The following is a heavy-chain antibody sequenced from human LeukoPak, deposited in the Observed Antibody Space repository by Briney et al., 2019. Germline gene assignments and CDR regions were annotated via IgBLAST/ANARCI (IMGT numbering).Heavy chain of an antibody. CDR3: ARDPYSGGYGAYYYYYMDV. V-gene: IGHV3-21*01. CDR2: ITTSSSYM. CDR1: GFTFSAYN. D-gene: IGHD6-19*01. J-gene: IGHJ6*03. Sequence: GGSLRLSCAASGFTFSAYNMNWVRRTPGKGLEWVSSITTSSSYMFYADSVRGRFTISRDNVENSLYLQMNSLRDEDTAVYYCARDPYSGGYGAYYYYYMDVWGKGTTVTVSS.